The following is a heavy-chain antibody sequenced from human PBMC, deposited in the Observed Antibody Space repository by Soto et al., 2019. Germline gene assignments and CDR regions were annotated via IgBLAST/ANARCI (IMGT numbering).Heavy chain of an antibody. CDR2: IYHSGST. Sequence: SETLSLTCAVSGGSISSSNWWSWVRQPPGKGLEWIGEIYHSGSTNYNPSLKSRVTISVDKSKNQFSLKLSSVTAADTAVYYCARGSTMVRGPRFDPWGQGTLVTVSS. V-gene: IGHV4-4*02. CDR3: ARGSTMVRGPRFDP. D-gene: IGHD3-10*01. CDR1: GGSISSSNW. J-gene: IGHJ5*02.